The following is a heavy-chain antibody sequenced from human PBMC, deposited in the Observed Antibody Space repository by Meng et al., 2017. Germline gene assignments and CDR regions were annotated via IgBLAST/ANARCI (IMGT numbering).Heavy chain of an antibody. D-gene: IGHD3-22*01. CDR2: ISSSGSTI. CDR1: GFTFSDYY. V-gene: IGHV3-11*01. J-gene: IGHJ3*02. CDR3: ARGPYYYDSSGYYSELDDAFDI. Sequence: GESLKISCAASGFTFSDYYMSWIRQAPGKELEWVSYISSSGSTIYYEDSVKGRFTISRDNAKNSLYLQMNSLRAEDTAVYYCARGPYYYDSSGYYSELDDAFDIWGQGTMVTVSS.